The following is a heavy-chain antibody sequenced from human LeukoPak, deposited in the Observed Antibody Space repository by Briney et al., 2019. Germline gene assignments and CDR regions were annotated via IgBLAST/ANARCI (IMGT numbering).Heavy chain of an antibody. CDR1: GFTFSSYS. V-gene: IGHV3-21*01. J-gene: IGHJ4*02. D-gene: IGHD3-10*01. CDR2: ISSSSSYI. CDR3: ARPPVRGVTSAILY. Sequence: GGSLRLSCAASGFTFSSYSTNWVRQAPGKGLEWVSSISSSSSYIYYADSVKGRFTISRDNAKNSLYLQMNSLRAEDTAVYYCARPPVRGVTSAILYWGQGTLVTLSS.